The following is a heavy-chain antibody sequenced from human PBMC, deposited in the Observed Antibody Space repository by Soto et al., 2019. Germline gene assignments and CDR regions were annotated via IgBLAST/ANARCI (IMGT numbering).Heavy chain of an antibody. CDR3: STKVNIATSRTDY. J-gene: IGHJ4*02. CDR1: GFTFSDHY. CDR2: IKNKVNNYTT. V-gene: IGHV3-72*01. D-gene: IGHD5-12*01. Sequence: GGSLRLSCAASGFTFSDHYMDWVRLAPGKGLEWVGRIKNKVNNYTTQYAASVKGRFTISRDDSKNSLYLQMDSLKTEDTAVYFCSTKVNIATSRTDYWGQGSLVTVSS.